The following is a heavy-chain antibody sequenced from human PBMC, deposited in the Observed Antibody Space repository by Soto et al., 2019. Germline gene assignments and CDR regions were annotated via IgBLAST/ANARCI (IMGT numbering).Heavy chain of an antibody. D-gene: IGHD3-3*01. V-gene: IGHV2-5*01. CDR1: GFSLSTSGVG. CDR3: AKRRAGWAHYDLWSGPSAYFDY. CDR2: IYWNDDK. J-gene: IGHJ4*02. Sequence: GSGPTLVNPTQTLTLTCTFSGFSLSTSGVGVGWIRQPPGKALEWLALIYWNDDKRYSPSLKSRLTTTKDTSKNQVVLTMTNMDRGDIATYSRAKRRAGWAHYDLWSGPSAYFDYWGQGALVTVPS.